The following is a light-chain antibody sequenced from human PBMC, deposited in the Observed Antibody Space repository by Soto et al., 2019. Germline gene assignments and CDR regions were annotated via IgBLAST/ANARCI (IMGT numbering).Light chain of an antibody. CDR3: GAWNSILSAGE. CDR2: ENN. V-gene: IGLV1-51*02. Sequence: QSVLTQPPSVSAAPGQKVTIPCSGSNFNVGKNTVSWYQQFPGAAPKLLIYENNKRPSGIPDRFSGSKSGTSATLDITGLQTGDEADYFCGAWNSILSAGEFGGGTKLTVL. CDR1: NFNVGKNT. J-gene: IGLJ3*02.